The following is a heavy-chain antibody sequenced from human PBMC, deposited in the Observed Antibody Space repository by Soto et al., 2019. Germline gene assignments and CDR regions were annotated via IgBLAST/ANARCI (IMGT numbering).Heavy chain of an antibody. J-gene: IGHJ4*02. V-gene: IGHV3-30*18. CDR2: ISYDGSNK. CDR3: AKERPYSRSWYEGGDFDY. D-gene: IGHD6-13*01. CDR1: GFTFRSYG. Sequence: QVQLVESGGGVVQPGRSLRLSCAASGFTFRSYGMHWVRQAPGKGLEWVAFISYDGSNKYYTDSVKGRFTISRDNSKNTRFLQMNNMRAEDTAVYYCAKERPYSRSWYEGGDFDYWGRGTLVIVSS.